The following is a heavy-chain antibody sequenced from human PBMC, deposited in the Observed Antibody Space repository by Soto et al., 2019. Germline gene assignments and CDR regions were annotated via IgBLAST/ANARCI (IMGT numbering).Heavy chain of an antibody. D-gene: IGHD4-17*01. CDR1: GFTFGSYG. J-gene: IGHJ4*02. CDR3: AKEMTTNPFEY. V-gene: IGHV3-30*02. CDR2: ILYNGTIK. Sequence: GGSLRLSCVASGFTFGSYGMHWVRQAPGKGLEWVAYILYNGTIKSYGDSVRGRFIISRDNTKSTMYLQMNSLRAEDTATYHCAKEMTTNPFEYWGQGALVTVSS.